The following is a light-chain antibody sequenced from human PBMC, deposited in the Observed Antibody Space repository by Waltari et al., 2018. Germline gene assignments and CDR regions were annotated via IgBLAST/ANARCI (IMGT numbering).Light chain of an antibody. CDR1: QSISYY. V-gene: IGKV1-39*01. CDR2: ETS. Sequence: DIQMTQSPSSLSASVGDRVTITCRPSQSISYYLNWYQQKPGKAPNLLIYETSNLQSGVPSRFSGSGSGTDFSPTISNLQPEDFVTYYCQQSFRTPLTFGGGTKVEIK. J-gene: IGKJ4*01. CDR3: QQSFRTPLT.